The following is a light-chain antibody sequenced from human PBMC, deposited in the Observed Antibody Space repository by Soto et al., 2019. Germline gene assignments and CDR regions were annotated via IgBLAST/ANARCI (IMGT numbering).Light chain of an antibody. CDR1: QSVLYSSNNKNY. V-gene: IGKV4-1*01. CDR2: WAS. CDR3: QQYYRTPLWT. J-gene: IGKJ1*01. Sequence: DIVMTQSPDSLAVSLGERATINCKSSQSVLYSSNNKNYLAWYQQKPGQPPKLLIYWASTRESGVPDRCSGSGSGTDFTLTISSLQAEDVAVYYCQQYYRTPLWTFGQGTKVEIK.